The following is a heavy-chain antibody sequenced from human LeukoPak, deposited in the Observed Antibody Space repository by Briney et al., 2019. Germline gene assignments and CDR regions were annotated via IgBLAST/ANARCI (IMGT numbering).Heavy chain of an antibody. CDR1: GGTFSSYA. Sequence: SVKVSFKASGGTFSSYAISWVRQAPGQGLEWMGGIIPIFGTANYAQKFQGRVTITADESTSTAYMELSSLRSEDTAVYYCASDGCSGGSCLDYWGQGTLVTVSS. D-gene: IGHD2-15*01. CDR3: ASDGCSGGSCLDY. J-gene: IGHJ4*02. CDR2: IIPIFGTA. V-gene: IGHV1-69*01.